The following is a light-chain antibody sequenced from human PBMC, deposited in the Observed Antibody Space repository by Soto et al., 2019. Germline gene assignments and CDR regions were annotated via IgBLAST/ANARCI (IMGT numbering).Light chain of an antibody. Sequence: DIQVTQSPSSLSASLGDRVTNTCRANQAISVYLAWFQQQPGKVPKLLIYAASALQSGVPSRFSGSGSGTDFTLTISSLQPEDIATYYCQKYNSAPLTFGGGTKVEI. V-gene: IGKV1-27*01. J-gene: IGKJ4*01. CDR1: QAISVY. CDR2: AAS. CDR3: QKYNSAPLT.